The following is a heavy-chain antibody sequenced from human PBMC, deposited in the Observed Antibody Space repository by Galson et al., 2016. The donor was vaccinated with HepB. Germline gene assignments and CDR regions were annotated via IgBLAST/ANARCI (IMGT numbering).Heavy chain of an antibody. CDR3: VKYVGLDGVDY. J-gene: IGHJ4*02. CDR1: GFPFSTYP. V-gene: IGHV3-23*01. CDR2: INAGGNNR. D-gene: IGHD3/OR15-3a*01. Sequence: SLRLSCAASGFPFSTYPMGWVRQAPGKGPEWVSTINAGGNNRYYSDSVKGRFAISRDNSKNTLYLQLDHLRGEDTAVYYCVKYVGLDGVDYWGQGTLVSVSS.